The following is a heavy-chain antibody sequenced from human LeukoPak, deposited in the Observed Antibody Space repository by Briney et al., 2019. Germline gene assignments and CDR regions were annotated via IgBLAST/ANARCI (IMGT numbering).Heavy chain of an antibody. CDR2: INQDGSEI. CDR1: GVIFSDHW. D-gene: IGHD3-16*01. J-gene: IGHJ4*02. CDR3: ARAGKGDMYFDY. V-gene: IGHV3-7*01. Sequence: GGSLRLSCEGPGVIFSDHWMSWVRQAPGKGLEWVAYINQDGSEIQHVDSVKGRFTISRDNAKKSLHLQMSSLRVEDSAVYYCARAGKGDMYFDYWGQGTLVTVSS.